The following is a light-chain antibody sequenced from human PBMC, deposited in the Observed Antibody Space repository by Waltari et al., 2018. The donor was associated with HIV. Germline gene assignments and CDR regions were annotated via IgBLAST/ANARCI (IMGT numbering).Light chain of an antibody. Sequence: QSALTQPASVSGSPGQSITISCTGTNSDVGGYNYVSWYQQHPGKAPKLIIHEVSNRPSGVSDRFPGSKSGNTASLTISGLQAEDESDYYCSSFITTTTHVVFGGGTRLTVL. CDR2: EVS. J-gene: IGLJ2*01. V-gene: IGLV2-14*01. CDR3: SSFITTTTHVV. CDR1: NSDVGGYNY.